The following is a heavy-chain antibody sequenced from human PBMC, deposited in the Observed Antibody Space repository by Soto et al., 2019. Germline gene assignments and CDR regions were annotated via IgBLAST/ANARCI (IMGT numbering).Heavy chain of an antibody. Sequence: QVQLQESGPGLVKPSETLSLTCTVSGDSVTGGAYSWTWMRQPPGKGLEWIGQIYYTGSADYNPSLKSRVTLSIDTSKNQFSLKLSSVTAADTAVYFCGSIAASADYYGLDVWGQGTTVTVS. J-gene: IGHJ6*02. D-gene: IGHD6-13*01. V-gene: IGHV4-61*08. CDR1: GDSVTGGAYS. CDR3: GSIAASADYYGLDV. CDR2: IYYTGSA.